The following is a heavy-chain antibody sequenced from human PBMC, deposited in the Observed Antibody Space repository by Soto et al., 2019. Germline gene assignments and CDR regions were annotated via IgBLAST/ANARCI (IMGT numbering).Heavy chain of an antibody. CDR1: CGSISSYY. CDR2: IYYSVST. Sequence: SETLSLTGTVSCGSISSYYWSWIRQPPGNGLYCIGYIYYSVSTNXXPSLKSRXXISVDTSKNHXSLKLXSVTAAYTAVYYCARGYGDYVFDYWCQGTLVTVSS. D-gene: IGHD4-17*01. V-gene: IGHV4-59*01. CDR3: ARGYGDYVFDY. J-gene: IGHJ4*02.